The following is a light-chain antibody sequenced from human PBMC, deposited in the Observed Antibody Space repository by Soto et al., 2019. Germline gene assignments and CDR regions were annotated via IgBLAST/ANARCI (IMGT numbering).Light chain of an antibody. Sequence: EIVLTQSPATLSSSPGERATLSCRASQNIDTYLAWYQQKPGQAPRLLIYDASDRATGTPARFSGSGSGTAFTLTISGLEPEDFALYYCQQRYNWPLTFGGGTKVDIE. CDR1: QNIDTY. V-gene: IGKV3-11*01. CDR2: DAS. CDR3: QQRYNWPLT. J-gene: IGKJ4*01.